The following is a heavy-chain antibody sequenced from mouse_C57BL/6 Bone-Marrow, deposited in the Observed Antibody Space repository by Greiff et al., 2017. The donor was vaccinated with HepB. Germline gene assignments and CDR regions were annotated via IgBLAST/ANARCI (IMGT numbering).Heavy chain of an antibody. CDR1: GYSITSGYY. Sequence: EVQLQQSGPGLVKPSQSLSLTCSVTGYSITSGYYWNWIRQFPGNKLEWMGYISYDGSNNYNPSLKNRISITRDTSKNQFFLKLNSVTTEDTATYYCARRGGITTVVAYYAMDYWGQGTSVTVSS. CDR3: ARRGGITTVVAYYAMDY. D-gene: IGHD1-1*01. CDR2: ISYDGSN. V-gene: IGHV3-6*01. J-gene: IGHJ4*01.